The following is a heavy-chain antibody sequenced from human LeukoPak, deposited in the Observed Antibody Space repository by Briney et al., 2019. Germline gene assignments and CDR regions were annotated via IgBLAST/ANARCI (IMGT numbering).Heavy chain of an antibody. CDR2: ISAYNGNT. J-gene: IGHJ1*01. CDR3: ARDYDSSGYYRYFQR. D-gene: IGHD3-22*01. Sequence: ASVKVSCKASGYTFNSYGINWVRQAPGQGLEWMGWISAYNGNTNYAQKLQGRVTMTTDTSTSTAYMELRSLRSDDTAVYYCARDYDSSGYYRYFQRWGQGTLVTVSS. CDR1: GYTFNSYG. V-gene: IGHV1-18*01.